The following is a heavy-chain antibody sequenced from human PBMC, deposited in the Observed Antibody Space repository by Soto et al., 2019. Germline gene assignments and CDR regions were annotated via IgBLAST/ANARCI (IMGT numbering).Heavy chain of an antibody. CDR1: GFTFSSHW. J-gene: IGHJ6*02. CDR3: ASYDSTDLRNAMDV. V-gene: IGHV3-74*01. Sequence: EVQLVESGGGLVQPGGSLRLSCAASGFTFSSHWMHWVRQVPGKGLVWVSRINSDGSSTSYADSVKGRFTISRDNAKNTLYLQMNSLRAEDTAVYSCASYDSTDLRNAMDVWGQGTTVTVSS. D-gene: IGHD3-9*01. CDR2: INSDGSST.